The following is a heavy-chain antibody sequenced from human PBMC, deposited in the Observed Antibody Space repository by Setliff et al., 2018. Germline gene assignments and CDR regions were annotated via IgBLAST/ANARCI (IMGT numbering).Heavy chain of an antibody. CDR3: ARMSGFLYMDV. CDR2: TYYSGNT. D-gene: IGHD3-3*01. Sequence: SETLSLTCTVSGASVSGNSYYWGWIRQPPGKGLEWVASTYYSGNTYYNPSLKSRVTISVDTSKNQFSLKLTSVTAADTAVYYCARMSGFLYMDVWGKGATVTVS. J-gene: IGHJ6*03. CDR1: GASVSGNSYY. V-gene: IGHV4-39*07.